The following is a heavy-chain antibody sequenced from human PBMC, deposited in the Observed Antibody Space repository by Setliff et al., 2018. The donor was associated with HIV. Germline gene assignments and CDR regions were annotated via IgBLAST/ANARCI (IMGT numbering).Heavy chain of an antibody. Sequence: ESLKISCKGSGYSFATYWIGWVRQMPGKGLEWVGVIYPDDSDTRYSPSFQGQVTISADKSISTAYLQWSSLKASDTAMYYCARLSGLYYYDSSGYYYGHYFDYWGQGTLVTVSS. CDR1: GYSFATYW. V-gene: IGHV5-51*01. CDR3: ARLSGLYYYDSSGYYYGHYFDY. CDR2: IYPDDSDT. J-gene: IGHJ4*02. D-gene: IGHD3-22*01.